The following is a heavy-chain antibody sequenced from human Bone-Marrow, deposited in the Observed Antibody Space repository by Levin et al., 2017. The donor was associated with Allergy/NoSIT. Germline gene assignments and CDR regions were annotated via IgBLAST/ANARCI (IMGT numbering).Heavy chain of an antibody. CDR2: LSWNSGRI. D-gene: IGHD3-3*01. J-gene: IGHJ6*02. CDR3: AKGGGYNFWSTYSLVYDHGMDV. Sequence: GGSLRLSCAASGFSLYDYAMHWVRQVPGKGLEWVSTLSWNSGRIQYADAVKGRFIISRDNAQNSLYLQMNSLRVEDTAVYYCAKGGGYNFWSTYSLVYDHGMDVWGQGTPVTVSS. V-gene: IGHV3-9*01. CDR1: GFSLYDYA.